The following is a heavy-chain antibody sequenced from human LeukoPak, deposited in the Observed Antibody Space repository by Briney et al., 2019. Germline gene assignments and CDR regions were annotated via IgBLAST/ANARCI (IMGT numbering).Heavy chain of an antibody. Sequence: GGSLRLSCAASGFTFSNAWMSWVRQAPGKGLEWVGRIKSKTDGGTTDYAAPVKGRFTISRDDSKNTLYLQMNSLKTEDTAVYYCTTDQSSSSWSYYFDYWGQGTLVTVSS. CDR3: TTDQSSSSWSYYFDY. CDR2: IKSKTDGGTT. CDR1: GFTFSNAW. D-gene: IGHD6-13*01. V-gene: IGHV3-15*01. J-gene: IGHJ4*02.